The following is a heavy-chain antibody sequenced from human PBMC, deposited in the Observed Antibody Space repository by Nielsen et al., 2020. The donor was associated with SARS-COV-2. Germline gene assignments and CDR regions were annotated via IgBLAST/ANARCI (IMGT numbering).Heavy chain of an antibody. Sequence: ASVNVSCQASGYTFTYYYIHWVRQAPAQALEWMGRITPYSGGTNYAQKFQGTVTMTRDASISTVYMELTSDDTAVYYCARARATIFGLVMSYGRDVWGQGTTVTVSS. CDR1: GYTFTYYY. CDR2: ITPYSGGT. D-gene: IGHD3/OR15-3a*01. J-gene: IGHJ6*02. CDR3: ARARATIFGLVMSYGRDV. V-gene: IGHV1-2*06.